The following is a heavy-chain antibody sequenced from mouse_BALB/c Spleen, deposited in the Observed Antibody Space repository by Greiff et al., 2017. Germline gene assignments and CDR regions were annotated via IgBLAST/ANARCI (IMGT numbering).Heavy chain of an antibody. CDR2: ISSGGSYT. D-gene: IGHD2-3*01. V-gene: IGHV5-6*01. CDR3: ARHGDDGWAY. CDR1: GFTFSSYG. Sequence: EVQLVESGGDLVKPGGSLKLSCAASGFTFSSYGMSWVRQTPDKRLEWVATISSGGSYTYYPDSVKGRFTISRDNAKNTLYLQMSSLKSEDTAMYYCARHGDDGWAYWGQGTLVTVSA. J-gene: IGHJ3*01.